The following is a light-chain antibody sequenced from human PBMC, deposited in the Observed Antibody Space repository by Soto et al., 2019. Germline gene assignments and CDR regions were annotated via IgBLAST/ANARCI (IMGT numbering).Light chain of an antibody. V-gene: IGLV1-47*01. CDR3: AAWDDSLSGPWV. CDR1: SSNIGSNY. J-gene: IGLJ3*02. Sequence: QSALTQPPSASGTPRQGGTISFFLSSSNIGSNYVYWYQQLPGTAPKLLIYRNNQRPSGVPDRFSGSKSGTSASLAISGLRSEDEADYYCAAWDDSLSGPWVFGGGTKVTVL. CDR2: RNN.